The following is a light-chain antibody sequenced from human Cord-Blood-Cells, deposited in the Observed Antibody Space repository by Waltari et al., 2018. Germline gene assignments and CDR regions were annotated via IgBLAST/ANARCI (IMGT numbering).Light chain of an antibody. CDR3: QQYGSSPPT. Sequence: EIVLTQSPGPLSLSPGERANLSCRASQSVSSSYFAWYQQQPGQAPRLLIYGASSRATGIPDRFSGSGSGTDFTLTISRLEPEDFAVYYCQQYGSSPPTFGQGTKVEIK. V-gene: IGKV3-20*01. CDR2: GAS. J-gene: IGKJ1*01. CDR1: QSVSSSY.